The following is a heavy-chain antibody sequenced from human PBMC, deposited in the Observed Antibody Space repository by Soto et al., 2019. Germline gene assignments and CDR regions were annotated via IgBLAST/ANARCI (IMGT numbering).Heavy chain of an antibody. J-gene: IGHJ4*02. CDR2: IKTKTDGGTT. CDR1: GFTFSNAW. D-gene: IGHD3-22*01. V-gene: IGHV3-15*07. CDR3: TISFYDGSIDY. Sequence: GGSLRLSCAASGFTFSNAWMNWVRQAPGKGLEWVGRIKTKTDGGTTDYAAPVKGRFTISRDDSKNTLYLQMNSLKTEDTAVYYCTISFYDGSIDYWGQGTLVTVSS.